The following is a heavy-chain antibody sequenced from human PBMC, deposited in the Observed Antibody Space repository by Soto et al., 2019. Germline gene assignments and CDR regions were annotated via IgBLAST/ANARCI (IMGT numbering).Heavy chain of an antibody. V-gene: IGHV4-38-2*02. CDR2: IYHSGST. CDR3: ARDLWVSESDDAFDI. J-gene: IGHJ3*02. CDR1: GYSISSGYY. D-gene: IGHD1-26*01. Sequence: SETLSLTCAVSGYSISSGYYWGWIRQPPGKGLEWIGSIYHSGSTYYNPSLKSRVTISVDTSKNQFSLKLSSVTAADTAVYYCARDLWVSESDDAFDIWGQGTMVTVSS.